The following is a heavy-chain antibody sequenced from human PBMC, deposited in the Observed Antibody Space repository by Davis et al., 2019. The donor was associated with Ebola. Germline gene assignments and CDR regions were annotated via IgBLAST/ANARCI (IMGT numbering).Heavy chain of an antibody. D-gene: IGHD1-26*01. J-gene: IGHJ5*02. Sequence: MPAGSLRLSCAVYAGSFSGYYWSRIRPAPGKALEWIGEINHIGSTNYNPSLKSRLTISVDTSKNQFSLKLSSVTAADTAVYYCARGVGATTGWFDPWGQGTLVTVSS. CDR1: AGSFSGYY. CDR2: INHIGST. CDR3: ARGVGATTGWFDP. V-gene: IGHV4-34*01.